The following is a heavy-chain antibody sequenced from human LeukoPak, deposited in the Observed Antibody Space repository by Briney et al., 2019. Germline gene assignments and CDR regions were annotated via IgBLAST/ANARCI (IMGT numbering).Heavy chain of an antibody. J-gene: IGHJ5*01. CDR2: TYYMSKWSN. V-gene: IGHV6-1*01. D-gene: IGHD1-7*01. Sequence: SQTLSLTCAISGDSLSSNSAAWNWIRQSPSRGLEWLGRTYYMSKWSNNYAVSVQSRITINPDTSKNQFSLQLNSVTPEDTAVYYCARSHWNYDNWFDPWGQGTLVTVSS. CDR3: ARSHWNYDNWFDP. CDR1: GDSLSSNSAA.